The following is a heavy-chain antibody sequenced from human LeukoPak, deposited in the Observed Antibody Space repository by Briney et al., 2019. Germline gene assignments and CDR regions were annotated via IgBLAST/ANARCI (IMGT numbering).Heavy chain of an antibody. J-gene: IGHJ4*02. Sequence: SETLSLTCAVYGGSFSGYYWSWIRQPPGKGLEWIGEINHSGSTNYNPSLKSRVTISVDTSKNQFSLKLSSVTAADTAVYYCARGDMILDTASFDYWGQGTLVTASS. CDR2: INHSGST. CDR3: ARGDMILDTASFDY. CDR1: GGSFSGYY. D-gene: IGHD5-18*01. V-gene: IGHV4-34*01.